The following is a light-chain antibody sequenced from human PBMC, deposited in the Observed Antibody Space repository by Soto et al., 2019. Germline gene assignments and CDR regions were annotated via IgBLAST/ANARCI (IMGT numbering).Light chain of an antibody. CDR2: QDS. Sequence: SYELTQPPSVSVSPGQTASITCSGDKLGDKYACWYQQKPGQSPVLVIYQDSKRPSGIPERFSGSNSGNTATLTISGTQAMDEDDYYCQAWDSSTAEVVFGGGTKVTVL. V-gene: IGLV3-1*01. J-gene: IGLJ2*01. CDR3: QAWDSSTAEVV. CDR1: KLGDKY.